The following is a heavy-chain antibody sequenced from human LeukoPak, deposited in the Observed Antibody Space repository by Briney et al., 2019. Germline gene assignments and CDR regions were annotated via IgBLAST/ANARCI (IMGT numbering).Heavy chain of an antibody. D-gene: IGHD6-19*01. CDR3: AGRLAVAATRHAFDI. CDR2: ISYSGST. J-gene: IGHJ3*02. V-gene: IGHV4-59*08. CDR1: GGSISSYY. Sequence: SETLSLTCTVSGGSISSYYWSWIRQPPGKGLEWIGYISYSGSTNYNPSLKSRVTISVDTSKNQFSLKLTSVTAADTAVYYCAGRLAVAATRHAFDIWGQGTMVTVSS.